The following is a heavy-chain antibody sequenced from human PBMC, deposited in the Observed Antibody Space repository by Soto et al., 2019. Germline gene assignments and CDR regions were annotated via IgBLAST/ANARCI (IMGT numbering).Heavy chain of an antibody. V-gene: IGHV4-30-4*01. D-gene: IGHD3-10*01. J-gene: IGHJ5*02. CDR1: GDSISSGNHY. CDR3: ARTDYGTAYFDP. CDR2: IFYSGTA. Sequence: SLSLTCTVCGDSISSGNHYWSWIRQPPGKGLEWIGYIFYSGTAYYNPSLKSRLTISVDTSKNQFSLKLSSVTAADTAVYYCARTDYGTAYFDPWGQGSLVTVSS.